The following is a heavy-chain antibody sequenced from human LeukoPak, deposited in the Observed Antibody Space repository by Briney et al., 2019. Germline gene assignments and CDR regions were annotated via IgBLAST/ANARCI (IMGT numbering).Heavy chain of an antibody. CDR1: GGSISSSSYY. Sequence: PSETLSLTCTVSGGSISSSSYYWGWIRQPPGKGLEWIGSIYYSGSTYYNPSLKSRVTISVDTSKNQFSLKLSSVTAADTAVYYFAIQMVRGVIPFDYWGQGTLVTVSS. V-gene: IGHV4-39*01. D-gene: IGHD3-10*01. CDR2: IYYSGST. CDR3: AIQMVRGVIPFDY. J-gene: IGHJ4*02.